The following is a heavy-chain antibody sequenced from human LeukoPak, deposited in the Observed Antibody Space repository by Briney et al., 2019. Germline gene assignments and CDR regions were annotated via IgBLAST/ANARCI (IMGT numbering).Heavy chain of an antibody. D-gene: IGHD3-10*01. CDR3: ARGLITTGRSNFDY. V-gene: IGHV4-4*02. CDR1: GASISSTNW. CDR2: IYQSGST. J-gene: IGHJ4*02. Sequence: PSGTLSLTCAVSGASISSTNWWSWVRQPPGKGLEWIGEIYQSGSTNYNPSLKSRVTISVDKSKNQFSLKLYSVTAADTAVYYCARGLITTGRSNFDYWGQGTLVTVSS.